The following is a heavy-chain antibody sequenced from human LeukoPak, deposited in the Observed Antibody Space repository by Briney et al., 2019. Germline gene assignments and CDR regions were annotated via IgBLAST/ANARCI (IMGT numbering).Heavy chain of an antibody. CDR2: IKGDGSEK. Sequence: PGGSLGLSCAASGLTFTTYWMTWVRQAPGKGLEWVANIKGDGSEKYYVDSVEGRFTVSRDNAKNSLYLQMNSLRAEDTAVYYCARGSAYHIYWGQGTLVTVSS. CDR1: GLTFTTYW. J-gene: IGHJ4*02. V-gene: IGHV3-7*01. CDR3: ARGSAYHIY. D-gene: IGHD1-14*01.